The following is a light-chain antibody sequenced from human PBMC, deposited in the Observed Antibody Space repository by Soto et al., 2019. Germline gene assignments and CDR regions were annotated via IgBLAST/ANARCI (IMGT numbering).Light chain of an antibody. J-gene: IGKJ4*01. CDR2: SAS. Sequence: EIVLTQSPATLSLSPGERATLSCRASQSVRNDLVWYHQKPGQAPRVLIYSASNRATGIPARFSGSGSGTDFTLTISSRVPEDFAVYYCQQRTNWPPTFGGGTKVEMK. V-gene: IGKV3-11*01. CDR1: QSVRND. CDR3: QQRTNWPPT.